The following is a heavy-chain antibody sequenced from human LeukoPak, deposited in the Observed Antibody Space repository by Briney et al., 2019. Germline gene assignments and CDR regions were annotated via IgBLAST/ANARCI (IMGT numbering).Heavy chain of an antibody. CDR2: IYTSGST. D-gene: IGHD2-15*01. CDR3: ARRLLGYCSGGSCYSGYFQH. J-gene: IGHJ1*01. CDR1: GGSISSGSYY. V-gene: IGHV4-61*02. Sequence: SETLSLTCTVSGGSISSGSYYWSWIRQPAGKGLEWIRRIYTSGSTNYNPSLKSRVTISVDTSKNQFSLKLSSVTAADTAVYYCARRLLGYCSGGSCYSGYFQHWGQGTLVTVSS.